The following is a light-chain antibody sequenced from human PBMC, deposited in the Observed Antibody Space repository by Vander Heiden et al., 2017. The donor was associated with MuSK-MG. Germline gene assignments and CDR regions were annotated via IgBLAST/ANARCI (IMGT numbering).Light chain of an antibody. CDR1: QNIGKN. CDR3: QRTDTSPIT. Sequence: DIQMTQSPSSLSASVGDRVTITCRASQNIGKNLNWYQQISGKAPKLLIYSASFLQSGVPSRFSGSGSGTDFSLTISKLQPDDFAAYFCQRTDTSPITFGGGTKVDIK. V-gene: IGKV1-39*01. CDR2: SAS. J-gene: IGKJ4*01.